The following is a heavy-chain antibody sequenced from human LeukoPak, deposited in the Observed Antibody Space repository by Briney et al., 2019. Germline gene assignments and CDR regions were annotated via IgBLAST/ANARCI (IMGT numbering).Heavy chain of an antibody. CDR3: ATISSYYYDSSGTQFDY. D-gene: IGHD3-22*01. Sequence: GGSLRLSCAASGFIFTDYGMHWVRQAPGKGLEWMGGFDPEDGETIYAQKFQGRVTMTEDTSTDTAYMELSSLRSEDTAVYYCATISSYYYDSSGTQFDYWGQGTLVTVSS. V-gene: IGHV1-24*01. CDR1: GFIFTDYG. CDR2: FDPEDGET. J-gene: IGHJ4*02.